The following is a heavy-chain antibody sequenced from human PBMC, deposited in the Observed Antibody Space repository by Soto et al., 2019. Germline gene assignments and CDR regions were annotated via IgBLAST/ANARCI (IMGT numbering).Heavy chain of an antibody. CDR1: GFTFSSYA. CDR2: ISGSGGST. CDR3: AKTSSLLWFGELFSTEFDY. Sequence: GGSLRLSCAASGFTFSSYAMSWVRQAPGKGLEWVSAISGSGGSTYYADSVKGRFTISRDNSKNTLYLQMNSLRAEDTAVYYCAKTSSLLWFGELFSTEFDYWGQGTLVTVSS. V-gene: IGHV3-23*01. D-gene: IGHD3-10*01. J-gene: IGHJ4*02.